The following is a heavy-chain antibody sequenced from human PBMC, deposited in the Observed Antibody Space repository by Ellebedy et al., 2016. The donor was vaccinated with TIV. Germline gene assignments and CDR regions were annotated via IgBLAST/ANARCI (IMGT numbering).Heavy chain of an antibody. Sequence: PGGSLRLSCAASGFSFSGSAMHWVRQASGKGLEWVGRIRSKADTYATAYAASVKGRFTISRDDSTNTSYLQMNSLKTEDTDVYYCAGHPGEEDRSCGGDCMYDYWGQGTLVTVSS. V-gene: IGHV3-73*01. D-gene: IGHD2-21*02. CDR2: IRSKADTYAT. CDR3: AGHPGEEDRSCGGDCMYDY. J-gene: IGHJ4*02. CDR1: GFSFSGSA.